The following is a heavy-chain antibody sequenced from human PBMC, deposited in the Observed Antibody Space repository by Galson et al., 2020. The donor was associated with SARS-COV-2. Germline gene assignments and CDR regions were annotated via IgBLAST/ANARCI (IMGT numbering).Heavy chain of an antibody. CDR2: IDWDDDK. V-gene: IGHV2-70*01. CDR1: GFSLSTSGMC. Sequence: SGPTLVKPTQTLTLTCTFSGFSLSTSGMCVSWIRQPAGKALEWLALIDWDDDKYYSTSLKTRLTISKDTSKNQVVLTMTNMDPVDTATYYCARMYYDILTGYYAFDYWGQGTLVTVSS. D-gene: IGHD3-9*01. J-gene: IGHJ4*02. CDR3: ARMYYDILTGYYAFDY.